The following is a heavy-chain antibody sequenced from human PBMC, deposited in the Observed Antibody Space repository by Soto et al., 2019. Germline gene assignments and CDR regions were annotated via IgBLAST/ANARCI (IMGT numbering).Heavy chain of an antibody. CDR2: INPTFGDK. D-gene: IGHD3-10*01. J-gene: IGHJ6*02. CDR1: GYTFTAYY. V-gene: IGHV1-2*02. CDR3: ARNIDYYYGPGSGNGHGD. Sequence: QVQLVQSGAEVKEPGDSVRVSCEASGYTFTAYYIHWVRQAPGQELEWMGWINPTFGDKTYAQDFQGRLTLTRDMSSSTVYMDLSRLTSDDTAIYYSARNIDYYYGPGSGNGHGDWGQGTTVNGFS.